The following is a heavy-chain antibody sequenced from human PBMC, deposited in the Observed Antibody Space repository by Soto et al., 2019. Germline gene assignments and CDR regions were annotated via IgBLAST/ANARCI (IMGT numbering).Heavy chain of an antibody. CDR3: ARDAIAVAGPYYFDY. V-gene: IGHV1-69*01. J-gene: IGHJ4*02. CDR2: IIPIFGTA. D-gene: IGHD6-19*01. CDR1: GATSSSYA. Sequence: QVQLVQSGAEVKRPGSSLKVSCKASGATSSSYAISWVRQPPGQGLEGMGGIIPIFGTANYAQKFQGRVTITADESTSTAYMELSSLRSEDTAVYYCARDAIAVAGPYYFDYWGQGTMVTVS.